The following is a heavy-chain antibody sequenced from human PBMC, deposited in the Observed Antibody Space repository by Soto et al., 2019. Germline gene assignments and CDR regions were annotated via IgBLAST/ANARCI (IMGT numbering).Heavy chain of an antibody. D-gene: IGHD5-12*01. V-gene: IGHV3-33*06. J-gene: IGHJ4*02. CDR2: IWHNGGKT. Sequence: QVQMVESGGGVVQPGTSIRLSCAASGFTFSNYGMHWVRQAPVKGLQWVAAIWHNGGKTYYAESVKGRFTISRDNSENTLYLQMDSLTANATSVYFCVKSGLQTLDYFDHWGQGTLVSVSS. CDR3: VKSGLQTLDYFDH. CDR1: GFTFSNYG.